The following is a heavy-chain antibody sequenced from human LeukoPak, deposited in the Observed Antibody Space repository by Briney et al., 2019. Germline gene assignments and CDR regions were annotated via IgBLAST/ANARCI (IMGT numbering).Heavy chain of an antibody. D-gene: IGHD2-15*01. CDR2: IYYSGST. Sequence: SGTLSLTCTVSGGSISSYYWSWIRQHPGKGLEWIGYIYYSGSTYYNPSLRSRVTISVDTSKNQFSLKLSSVTAADTAVYFCARRRVVVASTDGASGAFDIWGQGTMVTVSS. V-gene: IGHV4-59*06. CDR3: ARRRVVVASTDGASGAFDI. J-gene: IGHJ3*02. CDR1: GGSISSYY.